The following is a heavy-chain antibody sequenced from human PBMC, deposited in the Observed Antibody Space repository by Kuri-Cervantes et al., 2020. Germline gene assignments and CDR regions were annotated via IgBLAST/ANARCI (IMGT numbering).Heavy chain of an antibody. J-gene: IGHJ4*02. CDR3: GRDTALVTNGAFDY. D-gene: IGHD5-18*01. V-gene: IGHV4-59*01. Sequence: GSLRLSCTVSGGSIDNYYWSWIRQSPGKGLEWVGHISFTGSTNYNPSLKSRVTISVDTSKNQFSLKVTSVMAADTAMYFCGRDTALVTNGAFDYWGQGTLVTVSS. CDR2: ISFTGST. CDR1: GGSIDNYY.